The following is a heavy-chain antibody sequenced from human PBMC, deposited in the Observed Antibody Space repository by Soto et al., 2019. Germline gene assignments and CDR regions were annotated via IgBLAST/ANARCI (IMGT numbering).Heavy chain of an antibody. V-gene: IGHV1-18*01. CDR1: GYTFTSYG. CDR3: AREGYSSSWYMSAFYI. D-gene: IGHD6-13*01. Sequence: ASVKVSCKASGYTFTSYGISWVRQAPGQGLEWMGWISAYNGNTNYAQKLQGRVTMTTDTSTSTAYMELRSLRSDDTAVYYCAREGYSSSWYMSAFYIWGQGTMVTVSS. CDR2: ISAYNGNT. J-gene: IGHJ3*02.